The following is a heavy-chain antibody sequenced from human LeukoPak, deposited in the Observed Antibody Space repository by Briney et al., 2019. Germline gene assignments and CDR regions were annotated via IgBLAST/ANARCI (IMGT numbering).Heavy chain of an antibody. CDR2: ISSSSSTI. CDR1: GFTFSSYS. V-gene: IGHV3-48*01. Sequence: GGSLRLSCAASGFTFSSYSMNWVRQAPGKGLEWVSYISSSSSTIYYADSVKGRFTISRDNAKNSLYLQMNSLRAEDTAVYYCARDFFNYDFWSGYSEYFDYWGQGTLVTVSS. D-gene: IGHD3-3*01. J-gene: IGHJ4*02. CDR3: ARDFFNYDFWSGYSEYFDY.